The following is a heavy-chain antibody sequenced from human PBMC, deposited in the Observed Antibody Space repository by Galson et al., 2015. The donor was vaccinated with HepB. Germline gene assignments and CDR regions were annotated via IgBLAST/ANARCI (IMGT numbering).Heavy chain of an antibody. D-gene: IGHD3-16*02. CDR1: GFTFRNHW. V-gene: IGHV3-7*01. J-gene: IGHJ3*01. Sequence: SLRLSCAASGFTFRNHWMSWVRQAPGKGLEWVANISQDESEKYYVDSVKGRFIISRDNAKNSLYLQMNSLRAEDTAVYYCARDSLSSWGSYRHSLWGQGTMVTVSS. CDR2: ISQDESEK. CDR3: ARDSLSSWGSYRHSL.